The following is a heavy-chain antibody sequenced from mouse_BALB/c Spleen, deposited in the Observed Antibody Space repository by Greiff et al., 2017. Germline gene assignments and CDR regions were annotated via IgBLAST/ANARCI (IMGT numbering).Heavy chain of an antibody. Sequence: VQLQQSGTVLARPGASVKMSCKASGYSFTSYWMHWVKQRPGQGLEWIGAIYPGNSDTSYNQKFKGKAKLTAVTSASTAYMELSSLTNEDSAVYYCTREGYDGYYDAMDYWGQGTSVTVSS. D-gene: IGHD2-3*01. J-gene: IGHJ4*01. V-gene: IGHV1-5*01. CDR2: IYPGNSDT. CDR1: GYSFTSYW. CDR3: TREGYDGYYDAMDY.